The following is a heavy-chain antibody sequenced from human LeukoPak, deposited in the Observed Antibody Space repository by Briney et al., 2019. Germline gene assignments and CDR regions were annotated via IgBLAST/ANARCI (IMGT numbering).Heavy chain of an antibody. CDR2: IYSSGST. J-gene: IGHJ4*02. Sequence: GGSLILSCAASGFTFSTYAMSWVRQAPGKGLEWVSAIYSSGSTYYAASVKGRFTISRDNSKNTLYLQMNSLRAEDTAVYYCASRSLWYGEDYWGQGTLVTVSS. D-gene: IGHD4-17*01. V-gene: IGHV3-23*05. CDR3: ASRSLWYGEDY. CDR1: GFTFSTYA.